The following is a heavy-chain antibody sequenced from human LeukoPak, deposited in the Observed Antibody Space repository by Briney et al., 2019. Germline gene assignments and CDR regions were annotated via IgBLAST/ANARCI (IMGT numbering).Heavy chain of an antibody. CDR3: ARDSATIFGVVIEAGFDP. J-gene: IGHJ5*02. CDR2: IYTSGST. Sequence: SETLSLTCTVSGGSISSYYWSWIRQPAGKGLEWIGRIYTSGSTNYNPSLKSRVTMSVDTSKNQFSLKLSSVTAADTAVYYCARDSATIFGVVIEAGFDPWGQGTLVTVSS. D-gene: IGHD3-3*01. CDR1: GGSISSYY. V-gene: IGHV4-4*07.